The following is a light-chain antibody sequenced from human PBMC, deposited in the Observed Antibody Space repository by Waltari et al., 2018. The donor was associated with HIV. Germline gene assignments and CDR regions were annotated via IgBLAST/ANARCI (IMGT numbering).Light chain of an antibody. V-gene: IGLV2-18*02. Sequence: QSALTQPPSVAGSPGQSVTISRPGTSRDVGNYNRIPGYHHPPGTVPKLMIYEVSNRPSGVPDRFSGSKSGNTASLTISGLQAEDEADYYCSSYTSSNTLVFGGGTKLTVL. CDR2: EVS. CDR1: SRDVGNYNR. J-gene: IGLJ2*01. CDR3: SSYTSSNTLV.